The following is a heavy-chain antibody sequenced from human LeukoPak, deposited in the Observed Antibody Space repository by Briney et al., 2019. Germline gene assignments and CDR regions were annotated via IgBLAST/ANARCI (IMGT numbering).Heavy chain of an antibody. CDR2: IYYTGRI. V-gene: IGHV4-59*01. CDR1: GVSITTYY. D-gene: IGHD3-22*01. CDR3: ARGWIYYDSSGYAFDI. Sequence: SETLSLTCTVSGVSITTYYWGWIRQPPGKGLQWIGYIYYTGRINYNPSLKSRVTISLDTSKNQFSLELTSVTAADTAVYYCARGWIYYDSSGYAFDIWGQGTMVTVSS. J-gene: IGHJ3*02.